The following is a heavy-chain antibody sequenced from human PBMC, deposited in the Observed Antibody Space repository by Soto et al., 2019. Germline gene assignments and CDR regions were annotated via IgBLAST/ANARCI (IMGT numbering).Heavy chain of an antibody. J-gene: IGHJ4*02. CDR3: TSGYHLDY. CDR2: INHSGST. D-gene: IGHD2-2*01. Sequence: SETLSLTFAVYGGSFSVYYWSWIRQPPGKGLEWIGEINHSGSTNYNPSLKSRVTISVDTSKNQFSLKLSSVTAADTAVYYCTSGYHLDYWGQGTLVTVSS. V-gene: IGHV4-34*01. CDR1: GGSFSVYY.